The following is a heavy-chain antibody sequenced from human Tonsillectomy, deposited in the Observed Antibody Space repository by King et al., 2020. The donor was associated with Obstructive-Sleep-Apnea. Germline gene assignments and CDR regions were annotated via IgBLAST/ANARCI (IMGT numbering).Heavy chain of an antibody. D-gene: IGHD1-26*01. V-gene: IGHV4-34*01. Sequence: HVQLQQWGAGLLKPSETLSLTCAVYGGSFSGYYWSWIRQPPGKGLEWIGEINHSGSTNYNPSLTSRVTISVDTSKNRFSLKLSSVTAADTAVYYCARGDVGATTGYYYYDMDVWGQGTTVTVSS. CDR1: GGSFSGYY. CDR3: ARGDVGATTGYYYYDMDV. J-gene: IGHJ6*02. CDR2: INHSGST.